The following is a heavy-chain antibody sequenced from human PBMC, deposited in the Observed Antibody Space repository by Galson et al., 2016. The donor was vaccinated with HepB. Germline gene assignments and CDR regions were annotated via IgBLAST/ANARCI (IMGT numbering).Heavy chain of an antibody. D-gene: IGHD7-27*01. CDR2: VFLTDSP. Sequence: SETLSLTCTVSGDSVTSNYWTWMRQPPGKGLEWIGYVFLTDSPHYNPSLRSRVTMSLDTSRNQFSLRLTSVTAAGTAVYYCVRDNWGTYHDSGRFWDQYGMDVWGQGTTVTVSS. J-gene: IGHJ6*02. V-gene: IGHV4-59*02. CDR3: VRDNWGTYHDSGRFWDQYGMDV. CDR1: GDSVTSNY.